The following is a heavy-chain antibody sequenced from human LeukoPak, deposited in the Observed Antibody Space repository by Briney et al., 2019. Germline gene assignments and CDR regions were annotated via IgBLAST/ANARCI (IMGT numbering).Heavy chain of an antibody. J-gene: IGHJ4*02. CDR2: ISDSASTI. V-gene: IGHV3-48*03. D-gene: IGHD2-15*01. CDR1: GFTFSSYE. CDR3: ASGDLLLSY. Sequence: GGSLRLPCAASGFTFSSYEMNWVRQDPGKGLEWVSYISDSASTIYYADSVKGRFTISRDNAENSLYLQMNSLRAEDTAVYYCASGDLLLSYWGQGTLVTVSS.